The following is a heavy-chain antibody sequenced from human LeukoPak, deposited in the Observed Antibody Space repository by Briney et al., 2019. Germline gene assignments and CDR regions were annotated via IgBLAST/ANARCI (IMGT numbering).Heavy chain of an antibody. J-gene: IGHJ6*03. V-gene: IGHV1-46*03. D-gene: IGHD5-18*01. CDR1: GYTFTSYY. CDR2: INPSGGST. CDR3: ASTGGYSCGLYYYYYMDV. Sequence: GASVKVSCKASGYTFTSYYMHWVRQAPGQGLEWMGIINPSGGSTSYAQKFQGRVTMTRDTSTSTVYMELSSLRSEDTAVYYCASTGGYSCGLYYYYYMDVWGKGTTVTVSS.